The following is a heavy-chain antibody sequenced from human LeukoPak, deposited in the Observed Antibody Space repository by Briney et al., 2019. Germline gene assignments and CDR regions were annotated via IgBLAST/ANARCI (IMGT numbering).Heavy chain of an antibody. V-gene: IGHV1-18*01. CDR2: ISVYNGDT. CDR1: GYTFTSFD. CDR3: ARVSRGVNICDS. Sequence: ASVKVSCKASGYTFTSFDISWVRQAPGQGLEWMGWISVYNGDTNYAQKLQDRVTMTTDTSTSTAYMELRSLRSDDTAVYYCARVSRGVNICDSWGQGTLVTVSS. D-gene: IGHD2/OR15-2a*01. J-gene: IGHJ4*02.